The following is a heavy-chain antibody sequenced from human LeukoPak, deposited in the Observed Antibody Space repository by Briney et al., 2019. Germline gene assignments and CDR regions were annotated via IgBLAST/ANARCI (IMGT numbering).Heavy chain of an antibody. CDR1: GFTFSSYW. CDR3: ARDKTVTTSLDY. J-gene: IGHJ4*02. V-gene: IGHV3-7*05. D-gene: IGHD4-17*01. Sequence: GGSLRLSCAASGFTFSSYWMNWVRQAPGKGLQWVVNINQDESEIYYGDSVKGRLTISRDNAKNSLYLQMNSLRAEDTAVYYCARDKTVTTSLDYWGQGTLVTVSS. CDR2: INQDESEI.